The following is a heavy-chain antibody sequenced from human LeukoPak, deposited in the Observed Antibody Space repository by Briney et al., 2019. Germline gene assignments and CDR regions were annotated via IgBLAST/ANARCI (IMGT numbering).Heavy chain of an antibody. CDR1: GFTFSNYA. D-gene: IGHD2-15*01. V-gene: IGHV3-23*01. J-gene: IGHJ4*02. CDR3: AKPFSRQLVVRDYFDY. Sequence: PGGSLRLSCAASGFTFSNYAMNWVRQAPGKGLEWVSAISGGGGTTYYTDSVKGRFTISRDNSKNTLYLQMNSLRAEDTAVYYCAKPFSRQLVVRDYFDYWGQGILVTVSS. CDR2: ISGGGGTT.